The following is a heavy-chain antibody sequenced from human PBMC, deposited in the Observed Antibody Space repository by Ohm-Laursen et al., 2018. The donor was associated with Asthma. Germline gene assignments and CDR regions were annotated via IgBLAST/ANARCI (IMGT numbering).Heavy chain of an antibody. Sequence: GSLRLSCSASGFTFSTYAMNWVRQAPGQGLEWVSAISGSGGSTYYADSVKGRFTISRDNSKNTLYLQMNSLRAEDTAVYYCAKVVLMDVWGQGTTVTVSS. CDR3: AKVVLMDV. J-gene: IGHJ6*02. D-gene: IGHD3-16*02. CDR2: ISGSGGST. CDR1: GFTFSTYA. V-gene: IGHV3-23*01.